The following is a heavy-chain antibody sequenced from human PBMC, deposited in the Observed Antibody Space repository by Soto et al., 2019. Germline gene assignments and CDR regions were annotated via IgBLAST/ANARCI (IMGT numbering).Heavy chain of an antibody. CDR2: IYCSGST. V-gene: IGHV4-31*03. CDR3: ARSDYYDNKWNY. J-gene: IGHJ4*02. Sequence: SETLSLTCTVSGGSISRGGYYWSWIRQHPGKGLEWIGYIYCSGSTYYNPSLKSRVTISVDTSKNQFSLKLSSVTAADTAVYYCARSDYYDNKWNYWGQGTLVTVSS. D-gene: IGHD3-22*01. CDR1: GGSISRGGYY.